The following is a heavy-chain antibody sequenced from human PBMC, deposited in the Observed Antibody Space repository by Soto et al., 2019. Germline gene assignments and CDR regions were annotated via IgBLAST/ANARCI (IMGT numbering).Heavy chain of an antibody. CDR1: GFSLSTSGMC. CDR3: ARISKLRPSSSSQQFDY. CDR2: IDWDDDK. D-gene: IGHD6-6*01. V-gene: IGHV2-70*11. Sequence: ESGPTLVNPTQTLTLTCTFSGFSLSTSGMCVSWIRQPPGKALEWLARIDWDDDKYYSTSLKTRLTISKDTSKNQVVLTMTNMDPVDTATYYCARISKLRPSSSSQQFDYWRQGTLVTVSS. J-gene: IGHJ4*02.